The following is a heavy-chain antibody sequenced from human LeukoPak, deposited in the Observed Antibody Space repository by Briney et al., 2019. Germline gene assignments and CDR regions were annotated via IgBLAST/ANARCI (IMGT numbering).Heavy chain of an antibody. D-gene: IGHD2-2*01. CDR1: GFTFGSYG. J-gene: IGHJ4*02. CDR2: IWYDGSNK. CDR3: ARRASAARDLDY. Sequence: PGGSLRLSCAASGFTFGSYGMHWVRQAPGKGLEWVAVIWYDGSNKYYADSVKGRFTISRDNSKNTLYLQMNSLRAEDTAVYYCARRASAARDLDYWGQGTLVTVSS. V-gene: IGHV3-33*01.